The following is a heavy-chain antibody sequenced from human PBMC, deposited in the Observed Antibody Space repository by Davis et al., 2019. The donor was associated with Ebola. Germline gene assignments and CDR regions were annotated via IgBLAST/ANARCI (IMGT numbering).Heavy chain of an antibody. CDR1: GYTFTNYY. V-gene: IGHV1-46*03. CDR2: INPNDGRT. J-gene: IGHJ3*02. Sequence: ASVQVSCKASGYTFTNYYMHWVRQDPGQGLEWMGMINPNDGRTIYAQKFQGRVTVTRDTSTTTVHMDLSSLRSEDTALYYCTTPGGQDSGYDVFDIWGQGTMVTVSS. D-gene: IGHD5-12*01. CDR3: TTPGGQDSGYDVFDI.